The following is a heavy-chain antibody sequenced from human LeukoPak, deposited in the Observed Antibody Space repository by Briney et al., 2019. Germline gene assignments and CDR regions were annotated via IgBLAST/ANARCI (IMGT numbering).Heavy chain of an antibody. J-gene: IGHJ4*02. V-gene: IGHV4-59*01. CDR3: ARAPYEAFDY. CDR1: GGSISSYY. Sequence: SETLSLTCTVPGGSISSYYWSWIRQPPGKGLEWSGYIYYSGSTNYNPSLKSRVTISVDTSKNQFSLKLSSVTAADTAVYYCARAPYEAFDYWGQGTLVTVSS. D-gene: IGHD3-3*01. CDR2: IYYSGST.